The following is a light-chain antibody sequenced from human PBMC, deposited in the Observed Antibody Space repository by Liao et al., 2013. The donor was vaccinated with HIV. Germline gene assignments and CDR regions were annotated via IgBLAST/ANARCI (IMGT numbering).Light chain of an antibody. CDR2: QDK. V-gene: IGLV3-1*01. CDR1: NLGDEF. Sequence: SSDLTQPPSVSVSPGQTATITCSGDNLGDEFASWYQQKPGQSPVLVIYQDKKRPSGIPERFSGSSSGNTATLTISGTPAMDEADYYCQASDSGTVIFGGGTKLTVL. J-gene: IGLJ2*01. CDR3: QASDSGTVI.